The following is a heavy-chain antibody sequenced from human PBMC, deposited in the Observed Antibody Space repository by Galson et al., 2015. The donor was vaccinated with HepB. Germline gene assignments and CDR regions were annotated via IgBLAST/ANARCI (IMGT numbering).Heavy chain of an antibody. D-gene: IGHD2-2*01. CDR1: GGTFSSYA. CDR3: ARVPAAMDGWFDP. V-gene: IGHV1-69*01. Sequence: SCKASGGTFSSYAISWVRQAPGQGLEWMGGIIPIFGTANYAQKFQGRVTITADDSMSTAYMELSSLRSEDTAVYYCARVPAAMDGWFDPWGQGTLVTVSS. CDR2: IIPIFGTA. J-gene: IGHJ5*02.